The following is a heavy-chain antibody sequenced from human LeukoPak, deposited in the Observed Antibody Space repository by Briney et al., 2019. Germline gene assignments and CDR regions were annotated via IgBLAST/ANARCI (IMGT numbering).Heavy chain of an antibody. J-gene: IGHJ3*02. CDR2: IWYDGGNR. CDR3: ARRADDAFDI. V-gene: IGHV3-33*08. CDR1: GFTFSSYS. Sequence: SGGSLRLSCAASGFTFSSYSMNWVRQAPGKGLEWVALIWYDGGNRYYADSVKGRFTISRDNSKNTLYLQMNSLRAEDTAVYYCARRADDAFDIWGQGTMVTVSS.